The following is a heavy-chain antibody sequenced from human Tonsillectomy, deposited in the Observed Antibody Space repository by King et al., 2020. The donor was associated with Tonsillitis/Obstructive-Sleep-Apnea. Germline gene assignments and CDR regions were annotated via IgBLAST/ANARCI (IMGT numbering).Heavy chain of an antibody. Sequence: QLQESGPGLVKPSETLSLTCTVSGGSISSSSYYWGWIRQPPGKGLEWIGSIYYSGSTYYNPSLKSRVTISVDTSKNQFSLKLSSVTAEDTAVYYCARQIVVVVTASRTYAFDYWGQGTLVTVSS. CDR3: ARQIVVVVTASRTYAFDY. J-gene: IGHJ4*02. V-gene: IGHV4-39*01. CDR2: IYYSGST. CDR1: GGSISSSSYY. D-gene: IGHD2-21*02.